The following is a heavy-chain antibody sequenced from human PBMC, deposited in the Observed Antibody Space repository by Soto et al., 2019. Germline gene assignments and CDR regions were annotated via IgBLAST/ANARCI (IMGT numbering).Heavy chain of an antibody. Sequence: ASVKVSCKASGYTFTSYGISWVRQAPGQGLEWMGWISAYNGNTNYAQKLQGRVTMTTDTSTSTAYMELRSLRSDDTAVYYCASLYSSGYSYYYYGMDVWGQGTTVTVSS. CDR1: GYTFTSYG. J-gene: IGHJ6*02. CDR2: ISAYNGNT. D-gene: IGHD3-22*01. CDR3: ASLYSSGYSYYYYGMDV. V-gene: IGHV1-18*01.